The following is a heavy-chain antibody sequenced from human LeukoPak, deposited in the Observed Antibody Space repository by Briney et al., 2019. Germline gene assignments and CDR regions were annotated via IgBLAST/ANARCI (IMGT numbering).Heavy chain of an antibody. J-gene: IGHJ3*02. V-gene: IGHV4-61*01. Sequence: SETLSLTCTVSGGSVSSSNYYWSWIRQPPGKGLEWIGYIYYSGTTNYDPSLKSRVTISLDTSRNQFSLKLSSVTAADTAVYYCARDRGHYYDSSGYAFDIWGQGTMVTVSS. CDR1: GGSVSSSNYY. CDR2: IYYSGTT. D-gene: IGHD3-22*01. CDR3: ARDRGHYYDSSGYAFDI.